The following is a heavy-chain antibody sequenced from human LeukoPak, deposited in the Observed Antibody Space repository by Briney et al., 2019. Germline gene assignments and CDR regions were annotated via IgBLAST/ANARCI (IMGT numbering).Heavy chain of an antibody. J-gene: IGHJ4*02. CDR2: IYYSGST. D-gene: IGHD3-22*01. CDR3: ARYSVYYDSSGYQPVID. Sequence: SETLSLTCTVSGGSISSGDYYWSWIRQPPEKGLEWIGYIYYSGSTYYNPSLKSRVTISVDTSKNQFSLKLSSVTAADTAVYYCARYSVYYDSSGYQPVIDWGQGTLVTVSS. V-gene: IGHV4-30-4*01. CDR1: GGSISSGDYY.